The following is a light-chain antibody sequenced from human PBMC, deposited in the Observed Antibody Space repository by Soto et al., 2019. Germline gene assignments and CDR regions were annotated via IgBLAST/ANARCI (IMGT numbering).Light chain of an antibody. V-gene: IGLV3-1*01. J-gene: IGLJ2*01. Sequence: SYELTQPPSVSVSPVQTASITCSGDKLGDKYACWYQQKPGQSPVLVIYQDSKRPSGIPERFSGSNSGNTATLTISGTQAMDEADYYCQAWDSSTVVVFGGGTKVTVL. CDR3: QAWDSSTVVV. CDR2: QDS. CDR1: KLGDKY.